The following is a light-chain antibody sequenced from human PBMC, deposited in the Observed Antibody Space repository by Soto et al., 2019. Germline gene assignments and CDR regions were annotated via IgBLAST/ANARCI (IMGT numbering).Light chain of an antibody. J-gene: IGKJ4*01. CDR3: QKYNGAPFT. CDR2: GAS. V-gene: IGKV1-27*01. CDR1: QGISNY. Sequence: DIQMTQSPSSLSASVGDRVTITCRASQGISNYLAWYQQKPGKVPKVLIYGASILQSVVPSRFSGSGSGTDFTLTISSLQPEDVATYYCQKYNGAPFTFGGGTKVEIK.